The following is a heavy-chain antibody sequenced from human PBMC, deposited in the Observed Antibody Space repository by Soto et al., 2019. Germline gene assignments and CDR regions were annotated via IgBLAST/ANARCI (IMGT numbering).Heavy chain of an antibody. J-gene: IGHJ5*02. Sequence: QVQLVQSGAEVKKPGASVKVSCKASGYTFASYDINWVRQATGQGLEWMGWMNPKSGNTGYAQKFQGRVTMTRSTSINTAYMELSSLRSEDTAIYYCARGRLGGDFWSGYYTSLDPWGQGTLVTVSS. CDR2: MNPKSGNT. V-gene: IGHV1-8*01. CDR3: ARGRLGGDFWSGYYTSLDP. CDR1: GYTFASYD. D-gene: IGHD3-3*01.